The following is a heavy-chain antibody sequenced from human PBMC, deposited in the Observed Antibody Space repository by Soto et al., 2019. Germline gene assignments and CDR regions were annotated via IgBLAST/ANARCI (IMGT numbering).Heavy chain of an antibody. J-gene: IGHJ6*03. CDR2: IGTAGDT. Sequence: EVQLVESGGGLVQPGGSLRLSCAASGFTFSSYYMHWVRQATGKGLEWVSAIGTAGDTYYPGSVKRRFTISRDNAKNSLYLQMNSLRAGDPAVYYSARGALGYMDVWGKGTTVTVSS. CDR3: ARGALGYMDV. V-gene: IGHV3-13*01. CDR1: GFTFSSYY.